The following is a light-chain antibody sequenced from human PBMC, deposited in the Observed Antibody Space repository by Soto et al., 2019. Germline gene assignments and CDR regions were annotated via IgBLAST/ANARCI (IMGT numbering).Light chain of an antibody. Sequence: DIQMTQSPSTLSASVGDRVTITCRASQSISSWLAWYQQKPGKAPKLLIYDASSLESGVPSRFPGSGSGTEFTLTISSLQPDDFATYYCQQYNSYSPWTFGQGTKVEIK. CDR3: QQYNSYSPWT. J-gene: IGKJ1*01. CDR1: QSISSW. CDR2: DAS. V-gene: IGKV1-5*01.